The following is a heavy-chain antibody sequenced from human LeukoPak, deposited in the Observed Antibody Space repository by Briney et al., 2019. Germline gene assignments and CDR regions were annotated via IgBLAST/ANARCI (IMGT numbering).Heavy chain of an antibody. CDR3: ARLKLGYWYFDL. CDR1: GFTFSDYY. CDR2: IGLTDTTI. J-gene: IGHJ2*01. D-gene: IGHD7-27*01. V-gene: IGHV3-11*01. Sequence: PGGSLRLSCAASGFTFSDYYMSWIRQVPGKGLEWVSYIGLTDTTIYHADSLKGRFAISRDNAKNSLYLHTHSLRAEDTAIYYCARLKLGYWYFDLWGRGTLLTVSS.